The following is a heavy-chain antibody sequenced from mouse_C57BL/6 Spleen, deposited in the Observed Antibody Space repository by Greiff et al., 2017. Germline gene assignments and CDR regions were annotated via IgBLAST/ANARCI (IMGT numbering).Heavy chain of an antibody. CDR2: INPSNGGT. V-gene: IGHV1-53*01. J-gene: IGHJ3*01. Sequence: QVQLKQPGTELVKPGASVKLSCKASGYTFTSYWMHWVKQRPGQGLEWIGNINPSNGGTNYNEKFKSKATLTVDKSSSTAYMQLSSLTSEDSAVYYCAAFITTVVAMPEWGQGTLVTVSA. D-gene: IGHD1-1*01. CDR3: AAFITTVVAMPE. CDR1: GYTFTSYW.